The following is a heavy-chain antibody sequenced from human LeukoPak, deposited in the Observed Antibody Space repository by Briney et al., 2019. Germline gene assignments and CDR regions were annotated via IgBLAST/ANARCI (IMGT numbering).Heavy chain of an antibody. CDR2: INPNSGGT. J-gene: IGHJ4*02. Sequence: ASVKVSCKASGYTFTGYYMHWVRQAPGQGLEWMGWINPNSGGTNYAQKFQGRVTMTRDTSISTAYMELSRLRSDDTAVYYCARVTKALELPLYWGQGTLVTVSS. CDR1: GYTFTGYY. D-gene: IGHD1-7*01. CDR3: ARVTKALELPLY. V-gene: IGHV1-2*02.